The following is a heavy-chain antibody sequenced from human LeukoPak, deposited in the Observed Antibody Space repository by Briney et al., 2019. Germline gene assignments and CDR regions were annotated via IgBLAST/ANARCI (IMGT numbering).Heavy chain of an antibody. CDR2: ISAYNGNT. J-gene: IGHJ5*02. CDR3: ARDPEGYDSFDP. CDR1: GYTFTSYG. V-gene: IGHV1-18*01. Sequence: ASVKVSCKASGYTFTSYGISWGRQAPGQGLEWMGWISAYNGNTNYAQKLQGRVTMTTDTSTSTAYMELRSLRSDDTAVYYCARDPEGYDSFDPWGQGTLVTVSS. D-gene: IGHD3-3*01.